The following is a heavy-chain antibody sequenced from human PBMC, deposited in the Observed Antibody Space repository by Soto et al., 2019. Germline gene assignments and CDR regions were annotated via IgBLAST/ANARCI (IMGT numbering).Heavy chain of an antibody. Sequence: PGESLKISCNGSGYSFTNYWINWVRQMPGKGLEWMGRIDPTDSYTNYSPSFQGHVSISADESISTAYLQWSSLKGSDTAVYYCARQGKSYGSWFDPWGQGTPVTVSS. CDR1: GYSFTNYW. CDR3: ARQGKSYGSWFDP. CDR2: IDPTDSYT. V-gene: IGHV5-10-1*01. D-gene: IGHD4-17*01. J-gene: IGHJ5*02.